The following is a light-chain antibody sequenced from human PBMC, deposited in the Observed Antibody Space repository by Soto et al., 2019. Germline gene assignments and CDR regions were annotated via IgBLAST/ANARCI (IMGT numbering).Light chain of an antibody. CDR3: SSYTSSSNYV. CDR1: SGDVGGYNY. CDR2: EVS. Sequence: QSALTQPASVSGSPGQSITISCTGTSGDVGGYNYVSWYQQHPGKAPKLMIYEVSNRPSGVSNRFSGSKSGNTASLTISGLQAEDEADYYCSSYTSSSNYVLGNGTKVTVL. V-gene: IGLV2-14*01. J-gene: IGLJ1*01.